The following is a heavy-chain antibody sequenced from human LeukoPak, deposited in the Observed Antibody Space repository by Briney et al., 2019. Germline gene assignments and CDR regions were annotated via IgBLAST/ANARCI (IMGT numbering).Heavy chain of an antibody. Sequence: GGSLRLSCTASGFTLGHYALSGVRPAPGKGLEGVGFIRSKPYGGTTEYGASVKGRFTISRDDSNSIAYLQMNSLKTEDTAVYYCTRGRGDYYDSSGYYYPDAFDIWGQGTMVTVSS. CDR2: IRSKPYGGTT. CDR3: TRGRGDYYDSSGYYYPDAFDI. D-gene: IGHD3-22*01. J-gene: IGHJ3*02. V-gene: IGHV3-49*04. CDR1: GFTLGHYA.